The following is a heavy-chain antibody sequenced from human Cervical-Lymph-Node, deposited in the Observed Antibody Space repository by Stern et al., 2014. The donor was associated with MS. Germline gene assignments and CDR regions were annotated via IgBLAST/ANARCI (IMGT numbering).Heavy chain of an antibody. CDR2: IYPGDSDN. J-gene: IGHJ4*02. CDR3: ARRGDGYNGADH. Sequence: EVQLVESGAEVKKPGESLKISCQVSGYNFARYWIGWVRQMPGKGLEWMAVIYPGDSDNRYSPSFPGQITISSDKSINTAYLQWSSLKASDTATYFCARRGDGYNGADHWGQGTQVAVSS. V-gene: IGHV5-51*03. D-gene: IGHD5-24*01. CDR1: GYNFARYW.